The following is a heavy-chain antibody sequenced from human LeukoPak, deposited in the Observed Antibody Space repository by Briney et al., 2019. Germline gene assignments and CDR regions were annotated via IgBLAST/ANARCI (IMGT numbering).Heavy chain of an antibody. CDR2: INPSGGST. J-gene: IGHJ6*02. CDR1: GYTLTELS. V-gene: IGHV1-46*01. Sequence: ASVKVSCKVSGYTLTELSMHWVRQAPGQGLEWMGIINPSGGSTSYAQKFQGRVTMTRDTSTSTVYMELSSLRSEDTAMYYCASGGDSGDPHYYYGMDVWGQGTTVTVSS. D-gene: IGHD4-17*01. CDR3: ASGGDSGDPHYYYGMDV.